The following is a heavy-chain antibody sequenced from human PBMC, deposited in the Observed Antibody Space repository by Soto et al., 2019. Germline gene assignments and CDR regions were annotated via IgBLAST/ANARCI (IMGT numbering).Heavy chain of an antibody. V-gene: IGHV3-30*18. J-gene: IGHJ4*02. CDR2: ISYDGSNK. Sequence: QVQLVESGGGVVQPGRSPRLSCAASGFTFSSYGMHWVRQAPGKGLEWVAVISYDGSNKYYADSVKGRFTISRDNSKNTLYLQMNSLSAEDTAVYYCAKDLGLLWFGESYSFDYWGQGTLVTVSS. CDR3: AKDLGLLWFGESYSFDY. CDR1: GFTFSSYG. D-gene: IGHD3-10*01.